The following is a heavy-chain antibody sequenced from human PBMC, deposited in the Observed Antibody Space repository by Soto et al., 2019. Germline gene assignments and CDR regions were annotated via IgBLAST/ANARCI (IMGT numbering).Heavy chain of an antibody. CDR3: ARGPYYFGSGTIIDY. Sequence: QVQLVQSGAEVKKPGASVKVSCKASGYTFTSYDINWVRQATGQGLEWMGWMNPNSGNTGNAQKFQGRVTMTRNTSISIAYMDLISLRSEVTAVYYCARGPYYFGSGTIIDYWGQGTLVTVSS. J-gene: IGHJ4*02. D-gene: IGHD3-10*01. CDR2: MNPNSGNT. CDR1: GYTFTSYD. V-gene: IGHV1-8*01.